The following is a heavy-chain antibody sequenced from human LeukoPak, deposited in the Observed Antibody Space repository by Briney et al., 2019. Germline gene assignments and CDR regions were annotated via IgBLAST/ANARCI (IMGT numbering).Heavy chain of an antibody. CDR1: GFTFEDFT. V-gene: IGHV3-43*01. CDR3: AKDLTYESSGSVIDN. CDR2: VSWDGTA. Sequence: PGGSLRPSFAASGFTFEDFTMHWVRQVPGKTLEWVSLVSWDGTAYYSDSVKGQFTISRDNGESSLYLQMDTLRTEDTAFYYCAKDLTYESSGSVIDNWGLGTLDTVSS. D-gene: IGHD3-22*01. J-gene: IGHJ4*02.